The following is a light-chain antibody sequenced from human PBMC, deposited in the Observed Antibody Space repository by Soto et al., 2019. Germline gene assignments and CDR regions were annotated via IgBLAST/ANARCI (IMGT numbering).Light chain of an antibody. Sequence: QSALTQPPSASGSPGQSVTFSCTGTSGDVGRYDYVSWYQQHPGKAPKLLIYGVTKRPAGVPDRFSGSKSGNTASLTVSGLQTEDEADYYCSSYTSSSTPIFGTGTKVTVL. J-gene: IGLJ1*01. CDR2: GVT. CDR3: SSYTSSSTPI. CDR1: SGDVGRYDY. V-gene: IGLV2-8*01.